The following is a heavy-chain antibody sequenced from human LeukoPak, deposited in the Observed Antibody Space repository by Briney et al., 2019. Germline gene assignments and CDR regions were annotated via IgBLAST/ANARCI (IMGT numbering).Heavy chain of an antibody. CDR3: AKEVRVVINNPAMGY. D-gene: IGHD3-3*01. Sequence: ASVKVSCEASGYTFTGYYMHWVRQAPGQGLEWMGWINLNNGVTDYAQKFQGRVTMTRDTSISTAYMELSRLRSDDTAVYYCAKEVRVVINNPAMGYWGQGTLVTVSS. CDR2: INLNNGVT. CDR1: GYTFTGYY. J-gene: IGHJ4*02. V-gene: IGHV1-2*02.